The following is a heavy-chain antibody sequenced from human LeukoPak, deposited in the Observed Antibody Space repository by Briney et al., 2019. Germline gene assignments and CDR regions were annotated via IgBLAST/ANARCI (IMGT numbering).Heavy chain of an antibody. V-gene: IGHV1-2*02. J-gene: IGHJ6*02. CDR1: GYTFTGYY. Sequence: ASVKVSCKASGYTFTGYYMHWVRQAPGQGLEWMGWINPNSGGTNYAQKFQGRVTMTRDTSISTAYMELSRLRSDDTAVYYCARGSDYYGSGSPFGMDVWGQGTTVTVSS. D-gene: IGHD3-10*01. CDR2: INPNSGGT. CDR3: ARGSDYYGSGSPFGMDV.